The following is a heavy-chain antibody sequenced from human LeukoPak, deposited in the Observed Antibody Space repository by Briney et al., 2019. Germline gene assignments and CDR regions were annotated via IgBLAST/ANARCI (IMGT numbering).Heavy chain of an antibody. CDR2: LNLNSGGT. CDR1: GYTFTGDY. J-gene: IGHJ4*02. V-gene: IGHV1-2*02. CDR3: ARDTEMATINDY. D-gene: IGHD5-24*01. Sequence: ASVKVSCKASGYTFTGDYMRWVRQAPGQGLEWMGWLNLNSGGTNYAQKFQGRVTMTRDTSISTAYMELSRLRSDDTAVYYCARDTEMATINDYWGQGTLVTVSS.